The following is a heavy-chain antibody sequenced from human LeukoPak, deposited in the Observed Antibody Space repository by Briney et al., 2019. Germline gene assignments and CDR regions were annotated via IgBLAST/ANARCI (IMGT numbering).Heavy chain of an antibody. CDR1: GGSISSYY. CDR3: ARVWSIAAPFFDY. D-gene: IGHD6-6*01. V-gene: IGHV4-59*12. Sequence: SETLSLTCTVSGGSISSYYWSWIRQPPGKGLEWIGYIYHSGSTYYNPSLKSRVTISVDRSKNQFSLKLSSVTAADTAVYYCARVWSIAAPFFDYWGQGTLVTVSS. CDR2: IYHSGST. J-gene: IGHJ4*02.